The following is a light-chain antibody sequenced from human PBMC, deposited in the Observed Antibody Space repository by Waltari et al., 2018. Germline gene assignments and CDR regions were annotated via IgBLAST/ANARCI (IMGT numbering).Light chain of an antibody. V-gene: IGLV2-14*01. CDR2: EVY. CDR1: SSDIGNYHH. Sequence: QSALTQPASVSESPGQSGTVSCTATSSDIGNYHHVSWYQQPPGNAPKLIIFEVYDRPSGVSDRFSASKSANTASLTISGLQAEDEADYYCSSYTNSSTWVFGGGTSLTVL. CDR3: SSYTNSSTWV. J-gene: IGLJ3*02.